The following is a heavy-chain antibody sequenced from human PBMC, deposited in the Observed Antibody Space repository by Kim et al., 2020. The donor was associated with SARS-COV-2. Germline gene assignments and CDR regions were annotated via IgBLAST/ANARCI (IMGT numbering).Heavy chain of an antibody. CDR2: IYYSGST. J-gene: IGHJ5*02. D-gene: IGHD3-22*01. CDR1: GGSISSSSYY. CDR3: ARRSAYDSSGYYYEGGWFDP. Sequence: SETLSLTCTVSGGSISSSSYYWGWIRQPPGKGLEWIGSIYYSGSTYYNPSLKSRVTISVDTSKNQFSLKLSSVTAADTAVYYCARRSAYDSSGYYYEGGWFDPWGQGTLVTVSS. V-gene: IGHV4-39*01.